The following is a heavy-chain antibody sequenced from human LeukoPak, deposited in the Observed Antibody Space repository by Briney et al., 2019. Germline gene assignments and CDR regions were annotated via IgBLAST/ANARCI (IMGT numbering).Heavy chain of an antibody. Sequence: SETLSLTCTVSGGSISSYYWSWIRQPPGKGLEWIGYIYYSGSTNYNPSLKSRVTISVDTSKNQFSLKLSSVTAADTAVYYCARGRVPYYFDYWGQGTLVTVSS. D-gene: IGHD3-10*01. V-gene: IGHV4-59*01. CDR3: ARGRVPYYFDY. CDR1: GGSISSYY. CDR2: IYYSGST. J-gene: IGHJ4*02.